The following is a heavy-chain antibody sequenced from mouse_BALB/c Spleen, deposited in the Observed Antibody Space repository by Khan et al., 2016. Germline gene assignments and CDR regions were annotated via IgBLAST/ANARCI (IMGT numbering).Heavy chain of an antibody. CDR2: ISSGGGNT. V-gene: IGHV5-9*03. J-gene: IGHJ3*01. CDR1: GFTFSSYT. Sequence: EVELVESGGGLVKPGGSLKLSCAASGFTFSSYTMSWVRQTPEKRLEWVATISSGGGNTYYPDSVKGRFTISIDNAKNNLYLQMSSLRSEDTALYDCARFYYGYDTFAYWGQGTLVTVSA. D-gene: IGHD2-2*01. CDR3: ARFYYGYDTFAY.